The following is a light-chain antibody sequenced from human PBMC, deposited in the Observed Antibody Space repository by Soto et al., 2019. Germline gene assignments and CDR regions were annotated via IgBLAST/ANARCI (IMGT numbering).Light chain of an antibody. Sequence: QSALTQPPSVSAAPGQKVTISCSGSSSNIGNNYVSWYQQLPGTAPKLLIYDNNKRPSGIPDRFSDSKSGTSATLGITGLQTGDEADYYCGTWDSSLSAAVFGGGTQLTVL. CDR2: DNN. CDR3: GTWDSSLSAAV. J-gene: IGLJ7*01. CDR1: SSNIGNNY. V-gene: IGLV1-51*01.